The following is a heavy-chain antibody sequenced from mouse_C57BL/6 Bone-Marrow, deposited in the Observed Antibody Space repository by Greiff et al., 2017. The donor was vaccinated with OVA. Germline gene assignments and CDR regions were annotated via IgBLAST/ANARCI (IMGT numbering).Heavy chain of an antibody. CDR2: ISSGSSTI. Sequence: DVKLVESGGGLVKPGGSLKLSCAASGFTFSDYGMHWVRQAPEKGLEWVAYISSGSSTIYYADTVKGRFTISRDNAKNTLFLQMTSLRSEDTAMYYCARPNYDYDSWFAYWGQGTLVTVSA. J-gene: IGHJ3*01. CDR1: GFTFSDYG. V-gene: IGHV5-17*01. CDR3: ARPNYDYDSWFAY. D-gene: IGHD2-4*01.